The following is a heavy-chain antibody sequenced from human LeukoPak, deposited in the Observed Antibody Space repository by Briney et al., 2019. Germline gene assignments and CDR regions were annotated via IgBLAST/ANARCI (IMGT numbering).Heavy chain of an antibody. V-gene: IGHV3-48*01. CDR2: ISSSSSTI. Sequence: PGGSLRLSCAASGFTFSSYSMNWVRQAPGKGLEWVSYISSSSSTIYYADSVKGRFTISRDNAKNSLYLQMNSLRAEDTAVYYCARDTVGGVIMGQSGYAFDIWGQGTMVTVSS. CDR3: ARDTVGGVIMGQSGYAFDI. D-gene: IGHD3-10*01. CDR1: GFTFSSYS. J-gene: IGHJ3*02.